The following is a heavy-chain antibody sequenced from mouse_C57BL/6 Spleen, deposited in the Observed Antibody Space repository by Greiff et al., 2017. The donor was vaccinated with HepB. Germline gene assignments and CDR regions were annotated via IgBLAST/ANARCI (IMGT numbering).Heavy chain of an antibody. J-gene: IGHJ1*03. Sequence: EVKVEESGGGLVKPGGSLKLSCAASGFTFSSYAMSWVRQTPEKRLEWVATISDGGSYTYYPDNVKGRFTISRDNAKNNLYLQMSHLKSEDTAMYYCARDDGYYGYFDVWGTGTTVTVSS. D-gene: IGHD2-3*01. CDR2: ISDGGSYT. V-gene: IGHV5-4*01. CDR1: GFTFSSYA. CDR3: ARDDGYYGYFDV.